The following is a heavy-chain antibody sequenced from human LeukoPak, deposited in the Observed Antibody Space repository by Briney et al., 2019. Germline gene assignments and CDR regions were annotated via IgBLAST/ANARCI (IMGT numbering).Heavy chain of an antibody. CDR3: AKDGLDPSKLWFGELSRYYYYMDV. CDR1: GFTFSSYG. V-gene: IGHV3-23*01. D-gene: IGHD3-10*01. CDR2: ISGSGGTT. J-gene: IGHJ6*03. Sequence: PGGSLRLSCAASGFTFSSYGMSWVRRGPGKGLEWVSGISGSGGTTYYADSVKGRFTISRDNSKNTLYLQMNSLRAEDTAVYYCAKDGLDPSKLWFGELSRYYYYMDVWGKGTTVTVSS.